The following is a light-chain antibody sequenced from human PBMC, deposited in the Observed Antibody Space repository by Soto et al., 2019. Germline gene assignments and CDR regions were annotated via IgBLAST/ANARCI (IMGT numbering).Light chain of an antibody. CDR2: DVS. V-gene: IGLV2-14*01. J-gene: IGLJ1*01. CDR3: CSYTTSNTRQIV. Sequence: SALTQPASVSGSPGQSITISCTGTSSDVGGYNYVSWYQQHPGKAPKFMIYDVSNRPSGVSNRFSGSKSGNTASLTISGLQAEDESDYYGCSYTTSNTRQIVFGTGTKVTVL. CDR1: SSDVGGYNY.